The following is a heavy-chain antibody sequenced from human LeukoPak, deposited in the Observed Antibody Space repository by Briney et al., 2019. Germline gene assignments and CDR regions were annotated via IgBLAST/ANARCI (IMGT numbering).Heavy chain of an antibody. CDR2: IYYSGST. Sequence: SQTLSLTCTVSGGSINSGGYYRSWIRQHPGKGLEWIGYIYYSGSTYYNPSLKSRVTISVDTTKNQFSLKLSSVTAADTAVYYCARDSPNGDYGSDYWGQGTLVTVSS. D-gene: IGHD4-17*01. J-gene: IGHJ4*02. V-gene: IGHV4-31*03. CDR1: GGSINSGGYY. CDR3: ARDSPNGDYGSDY.